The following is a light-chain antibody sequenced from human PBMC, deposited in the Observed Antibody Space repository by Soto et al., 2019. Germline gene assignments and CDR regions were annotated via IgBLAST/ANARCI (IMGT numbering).Light chain of an antibody. Sequence: LRNQSPDSLAVSLVETATINCKSRDRALYSSNNKNYLAWYQQKPGQPPKLLICWASTRDSGVPERCSGSGSGTDFTLTISILQAEDVAVYYCQQYYSTPWTFGQGTKVDIK. V-gene: IGKV4-1*01. CDR2: WAS. J-gene: IGKJ1*01. CDR3: QQYYSTPWT. CDR1: DRALYSSNNKNY.